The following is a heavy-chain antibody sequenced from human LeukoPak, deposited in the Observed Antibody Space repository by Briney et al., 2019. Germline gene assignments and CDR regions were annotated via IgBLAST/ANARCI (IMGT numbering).Heavy chain of an antibody. Sequence: GGSLRLSCAASGFTFSNYWMTWVRQAPGKGLEWVAVINQDATKEYYMDSVKARFTISRDNAKNSVSLQMNSLRAEDTAVYYCARDRRTVITRGDFDYWGQGTLVTVSS. D-gene: IGHD4-17*01. V-gene: IGHV3-7*01. CDR2: INQDATKE. CDR3: ARDRRTVITRGDFDY. CDR1: GFTFSNYW. J-gene: IGHJ4*02.